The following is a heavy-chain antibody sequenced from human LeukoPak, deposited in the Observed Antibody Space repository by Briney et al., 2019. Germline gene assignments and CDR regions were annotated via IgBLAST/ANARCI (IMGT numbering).Heavy chain of an antibody. CDR1: GFTFSYYW. CDR3: ARLGVVVGIDY. CDR2: IDSDGSST. J-gene: IGHJ4*02. D-gene: IGHD2-15*01. Sequence: PGGSLRLSCAASGFTFSYYWMHWVRQGPGKGLVWVSRIDSDGSSTNYADSVKGRFTISRDNVKNTLYLQMNSLTAEDTAVYYCARLGVVVGIDYWGQGTLVTVPS. V-gene: IGHV3-74*01.